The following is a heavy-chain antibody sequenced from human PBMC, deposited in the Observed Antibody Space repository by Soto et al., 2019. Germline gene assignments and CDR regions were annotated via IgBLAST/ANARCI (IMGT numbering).Heavy chain of an antibody. J-gene: IGHJ5*02. CDR2: IYWDDDK. CDR1: GGSVSTYYW. Sequence: TLSLTCTVSGGSVSTYYWSWIRQPPGKALEWLALIYWDDDKRYSPSLKSRLAITKDTSKNQVVLTMTNMDPVDTATYYCAHRPPLMVRGAPFDPWGQGTLVTVSS. D-gene: IGHD3-10*01. V-gene: IGHV2-5*08. CDR3: AHRPPLMVRGAPFDP.